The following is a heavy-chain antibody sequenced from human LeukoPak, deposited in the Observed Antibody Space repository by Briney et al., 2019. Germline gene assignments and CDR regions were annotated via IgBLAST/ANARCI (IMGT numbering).Heavy chain of an antibody. J-gene: IGHJ5*02. Sequence: SETLSLTCTVSGGSISSSSYYWGWIRQPPGKGLEWIGSIYYSGSTYYNPSLKSRVTISVDTSKNQFSLKLSSVTAADTAVSYCARDFIRNEGSGYEPNWFDPWGQGTLVTVSS. CDR3: ARDFIRNEGSGYEPNWFDP. CDR1: GGSISSSSYY. CDR2: IYYSGST. D-gene: IGHD5-12*01. V-gene: IGHV4-39*07.